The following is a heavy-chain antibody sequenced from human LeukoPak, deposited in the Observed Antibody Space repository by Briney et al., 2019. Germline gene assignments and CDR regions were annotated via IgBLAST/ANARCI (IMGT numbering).Heavy chain of an antibody. J-gene: IGHJ4*02. D-gene: IGHD3-22*01. CDR3: ARDTGYYYDSSGYYVFDY. V-gene: IGHV1-3*01. CDR2: INAGNGNT. CDR1: GYTFTSYA. Sequence: ASVKVSCKASGYTFTSYAMHWVRQAPGQRLEWMGWINAGNGNTKYSQKFQGRVTITRDTSASTAYTELSSLRSEDTAVYYCARDTGYYYDSSGYYVFDYWGQGTLVTVSS.